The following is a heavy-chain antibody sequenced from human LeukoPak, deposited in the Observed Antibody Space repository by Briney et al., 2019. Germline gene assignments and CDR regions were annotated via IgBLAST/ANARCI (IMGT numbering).Heavy chain of an antibody. V-gene: IGHV1-69*04. J-gene: IGHJ6*02. CDR1: GGTFSSYA. D-gene: IGHD1-7*01. CDR3: ARDPPIRGITGTPNVYYGMDV. CDR2: IIPIFGIA. Sequence: SVKVSCKASGGTFSSYAISWVRQAPGQGLEWMGRIIPIFGIANYAQKFQGRVTITADKPTSTAYMELSSLRSEDTAVYYCARDPPIRGITGTPNVYYGMDVWGQGTTVTVSS.